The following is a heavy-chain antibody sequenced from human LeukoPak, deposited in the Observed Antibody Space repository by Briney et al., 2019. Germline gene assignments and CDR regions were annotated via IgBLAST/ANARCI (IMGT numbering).Heavy chain of an antibody. CDR3: ARQLVPWIRLSEEDY. J-gene: IGHJ4*02. CDR1: GGSISSSSYY. CDR2: IYYSGST. Sequence: SETLSLTCTVSGGSISSSSYYWGWIRQPPGKGLEWIGSIYYSGSTYYNPSLKSRVTISVDTSKNQFSLKLSSVTAADTAVYYCARQLVPWIRLSEEDYWGQGTLVTVSS. D-gene: IGHD5-18*01. V-gene: IGHV4-39*07.